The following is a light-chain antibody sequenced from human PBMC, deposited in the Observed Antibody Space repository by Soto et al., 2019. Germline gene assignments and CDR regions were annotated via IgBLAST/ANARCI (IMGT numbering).Light chain of an antibody. J-gene: IGLJ2*01. V-gene: IGLV1-47*01. Sequence: QSVLTQPPSASGPPGQSVAISCSGSNSNIESNYVYWYQHPPGTAPKLLIYMNNQRPSGVPDRFSGSKSGTSASLVIIGLRSEDEAEYYCAAWDASLSAVLFGGGTKVTV. CDR1: NSNIESNY. CDR3: AAWDASLSAVL. CDR2: MNN.